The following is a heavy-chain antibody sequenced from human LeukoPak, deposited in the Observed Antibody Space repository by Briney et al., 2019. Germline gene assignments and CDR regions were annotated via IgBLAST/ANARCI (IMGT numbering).Heavy chain of an antibody. CDR1: GASISSSDW. CDR2: IHQSGAT. D-gene: IGHD3-16*01. Sequence: PSGTLSLTCAVSGASISSSDWWTWVRHPPGKWLEWIGEIHQSGATNNNPSLKSRVTMSVDTSKNQFSLKLTSVTAADTAVYYCARFTWGRQFDPWGQGTLVTVSS. J-gene: IGHJ5*02. CDR3: ARFTWGRQFDP. V-gene: IGHV4-4*02.